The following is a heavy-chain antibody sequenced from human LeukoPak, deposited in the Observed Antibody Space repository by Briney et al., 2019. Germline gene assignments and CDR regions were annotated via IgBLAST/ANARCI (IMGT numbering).Heavy chain of an antibody. V-gene: IGHV4-4*07. J-gene: IGHJ4*02. Sequence: MPSETLSLTCTVSGGSIRSYYWSWIRLPAGKGLEWIGLIYNDEKTNYNPSLRSRLTMSVDTSKNQFSLKVRSVTAADTAVYFRARVESSYGSLYFDHWGQGTPVTVSS. CDR3: ARVESSYGSLYFDH. CDR2: IYNDEKT. D-gene: IGHD5-18*01. CDR1: GGSIRSYY.